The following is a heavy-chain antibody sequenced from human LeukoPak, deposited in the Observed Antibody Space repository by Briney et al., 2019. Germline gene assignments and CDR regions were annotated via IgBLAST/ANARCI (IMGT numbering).Heavy chain of an antibody. D-gene: IGHD6-13*01. CDR2: IYSDGSST. Sequence: PGGSLRLSCAGSGFTISSYCMHWVRQAPGKGLVWVSRIYSDGSSTNYASSEKGLITTSSNTAKNMLLQQINSLRADETAVYYAVRGGRSWYGFDYWGQGTLVTVSS. V-gene: IGHV3-74*01. CDR3: VRGGRSWYGFDY. J-gene: IGHJ4*02. CDR1: GFTISSYC.